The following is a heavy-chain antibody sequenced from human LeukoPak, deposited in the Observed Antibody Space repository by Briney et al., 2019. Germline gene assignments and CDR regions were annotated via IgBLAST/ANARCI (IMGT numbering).Heavy chain of an antibody. V-gene: IGHV3-48*03. CDR1: GFTFSSYE. J-gene: IGHJ6*02. CDR2: ISSSGSTI. CDR3: ASTPGGSWYNRRNYGMDV. Sequence: GGSLRLSCAASGFTFSSYEMNWVRQAPGKGPEWVSYISSSGSTIYYADSVKGRFTISRDNAKNSLYLQMNSLRAEDTAVYYCASTPGGSWYNRRNYGMDVWGQGTTVTVSS. D-gene: IGHD6-13*01.